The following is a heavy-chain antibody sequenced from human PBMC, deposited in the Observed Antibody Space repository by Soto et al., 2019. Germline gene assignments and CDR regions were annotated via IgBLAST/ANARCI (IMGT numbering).Heavy chain of an antibody. D-gene: IGHD3-3*01. CDR1: VGSIISYY. CDR2: IYYSGST. Sequence: SETLSPTGTVSVGSIISYYWSWIRQPPGKGLEWIGYIYYSGSTNYNPSLKSRVTISVDTSKNQFSLKLSSVTAADTAVYYCARVPYYDFWSGEYYGMDVWGQGTTVTVSS. J-gene: IGHJ6*02. CDR3: ARVPYYDFWSGEYYGMDV. V-gene: IGHV4-59*01.